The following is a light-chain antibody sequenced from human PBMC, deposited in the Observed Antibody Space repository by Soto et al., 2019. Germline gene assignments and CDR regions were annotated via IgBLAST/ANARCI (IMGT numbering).Light chain of an antibody. J-gene: IGLJ3*02. CDR3: CSYAGGGTWV. CDR1: SSDVGTYNL. V-gene: IGLV2-23*01. Sequence: QSVLTQPASVSGSPGQSITISCTGTSSDVGTYNLVSWYQHHPGTAPKVMIYDANKRPSGVSYRFSGSKSGNKASLTISGLQAEDEADYYCCSYAGGGTWVFGGGTKLTVL. CDR2: DAN.